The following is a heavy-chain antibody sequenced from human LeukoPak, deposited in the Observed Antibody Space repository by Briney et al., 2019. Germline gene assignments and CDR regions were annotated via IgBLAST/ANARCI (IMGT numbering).Heavy chain of an antibody. Sequence: GGSLRLSCAASGFTFGNYAMSWVRRAPGKGLDWVSAISGPAFTTYYADSVKGRFTVSRDNSKETLYLQMNSLTAEDTAVYYCAKAGVELATISPFDIWGQGTMVTVSS. J-gene: IGHJ3*02. CDR3: AKAGVELATISPFDI. V-gene: IGHV3-23*01. CDR2: ISGPAFTT. CDR1: GFTFGNYA. D-gene: IGHD5-24*01.